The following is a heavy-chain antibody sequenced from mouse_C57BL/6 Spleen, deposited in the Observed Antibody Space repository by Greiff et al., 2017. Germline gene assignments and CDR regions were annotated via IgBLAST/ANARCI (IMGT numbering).Heavy chain of an antibody. CDR2: IHPNSGST. V-gene: IGHV1-64*01. D-gene: IGHD6-1*01. CDR3: ARYSPSTYYFDY. Sequence: QVQLQQPGAELVKPGASVKLSCKASGYTFTSYWMHWVKQRPGQGLEWIGMIHPNSGSTNYNEKFKSKATLTVDKSSSTAYMQLSSLTSEDSAVYYCARYSPSTYYFDYWGQGTTLTVSS. J-gene: IGHJ2*01. CDR1: GYTFTSYW.